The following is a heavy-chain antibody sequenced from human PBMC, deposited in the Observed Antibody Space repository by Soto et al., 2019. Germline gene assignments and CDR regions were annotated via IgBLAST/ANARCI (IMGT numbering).Heavy chain of an antibody. Sequence: SETLSLTCTVSGGSISSSSYYWGWIRQPPGKGLEWIGSINYSGSTYYNPSLKSRVTISVDTSKNQFSLTLSSVTAADTAVYYCERELAGRVLEWLNRFDHWGQGTLVTVSS. CDR1: GGSISSSSYY. D-gene: IGHD3-3*01. J-gene: IGHJ5*02. CDR3: ERELAGRVLEWLNRFDH. V-gene: IGHV4-39*02. CDR2: INYSGST.